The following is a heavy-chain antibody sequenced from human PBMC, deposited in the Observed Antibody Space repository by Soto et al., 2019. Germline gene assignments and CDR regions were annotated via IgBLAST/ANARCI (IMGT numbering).Heavy chain of an antibody. J-gene: IGHJ3*02. D-gene: IGHD2-2*01. CDR3: TRQGGGGHYCSSTSCYAFDI. CDR2: IRSKANSYAT. CDR1: GFTFSGSA. Sequence: PGGSLRLSCAASGFTFSGSAMHWVRQASGKGLEWVGRIRSKANSYATAYAASVKGRFTISRDDSKNTAYLQMNSLKTEDTAVYYCTRQGGGGHYCSSTSCYAFDIWGQGTMVTVSS. V-gene: IGHV3-73*01.